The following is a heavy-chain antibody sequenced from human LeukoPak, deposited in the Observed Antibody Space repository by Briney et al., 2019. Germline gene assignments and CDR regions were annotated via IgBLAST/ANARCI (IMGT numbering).Heavy chain of an antibody. D-gene: IGHD6-19*01. J-gene: IGHJ6*02. Sequence: ASVKVSCKASGYTFTSYYMHWVRQAPGQGLEWMGWINPNSGGTNYAQKFQGRVTMTRDTSISTAYMELSRLRSDDTAVYYCARDFSVAGKGGDMDVWGQGTTVTVSS. CDR3: ARDFSVAGKGGDMDV. CDR2: INPNSGGT. V-gene: IGHV1-2*02. CDR1: GYTFTSYY.